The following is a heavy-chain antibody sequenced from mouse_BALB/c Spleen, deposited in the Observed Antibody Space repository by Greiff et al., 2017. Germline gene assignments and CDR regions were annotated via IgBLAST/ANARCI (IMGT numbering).Heavy chain of an antibody. Sequence: QGQLQQSGAELVKPGASVKLSCKASGYTFTSYYMYWVKQRPGQGLEWIGEINPSNGGTNFNEKFKSKATLTVDKSSSTAYMQLSSLTSEDSAVYYCTRGGNYFDYWGQGTTLTVSS. CDR2: INPSNGGT. J-gene: IGHJ2*01. CDR1: GYTFTSYY. CDR3: TRGGNYFDY. V-gene: IGHV1S81*02.